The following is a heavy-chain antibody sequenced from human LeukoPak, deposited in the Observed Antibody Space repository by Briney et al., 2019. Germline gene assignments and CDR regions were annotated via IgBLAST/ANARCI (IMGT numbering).Heavy chain of an antibody. Sequence: SETLSLTCTVSGGSISSYYWSWIRQPPGKGLEWIGYIYYSGTTNYNPSLKSRVTISVDTSKNQFSLKLSSVTAADTAVYYCARGMDYYYDSSGYYRPADYYYYYGMDVWGQGTTVTVSS. CDR2: IYYSGTT. J-gene: IGHJ6*02. D-gene: IGHD3-22*01. V-gene: IGHV4-59*12. CDR1: GGSISSYY. CDR3: ARGMDYYYDSSGYYRPADYYYYYGMDV.